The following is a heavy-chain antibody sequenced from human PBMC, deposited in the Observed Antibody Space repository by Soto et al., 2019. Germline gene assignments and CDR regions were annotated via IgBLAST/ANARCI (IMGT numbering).Heavy chain of an antibody. Sequence: QVQLVESGGGVVQPGTSLRLSCAASGFTFSIYAMHWVRQAPGRGLEWVAALSFDGNDKYYADSVRGRFIISRDNSKNPLYLQIDYLRAEDTAFYSSAGGDNAPVVFDSWSQGTLVTVSS. V-gene: IGHV3-30-3*01. D-gene: IGHD2-21*02. J-gene: IGHJ4*02. CDR2: LSFDGNDK. CDR1: GFTFSIYA. CDR3: AGGDNAPVVFDS.